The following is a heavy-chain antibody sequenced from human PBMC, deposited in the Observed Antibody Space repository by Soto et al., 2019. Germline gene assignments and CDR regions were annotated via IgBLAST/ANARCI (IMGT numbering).Heavy chain of an antibody. D-gene: IGHD6-13*01. CDR1: GFTFSSYA. CDR3: AKDGLSDSPSAIDY. CDR2: ISGSGGST. V-gene: IGHV3-23*01. Sequence: GVLRLSCAASGFTFSSYAMSWVRQAPGKGLEWVSAISGSGGSTYYADSVKGRFTISRDNSKNTLYLQMNSLRAEDTAVYYCAKDGLSDSPSAIDYWGQGTRVTVSS. J-gene: IGHJ4*02.